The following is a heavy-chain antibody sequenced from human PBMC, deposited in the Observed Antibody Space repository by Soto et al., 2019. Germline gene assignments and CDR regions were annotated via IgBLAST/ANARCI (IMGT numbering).Heavy chain of an antibody. J-gene: IGHJ3*02. Sequence: SETLSLTCTVSGGSVSSSSYYWGWVRQPPGKGLEWIGCVYYSGSTNYNPSLKSRVTISVDKSKNQFSLKLSSVTAADTAVYYCARTVGSGRGRRRYDAFDIWGQGTMVTVSS. CDR2: VYYSGST. V-gene: IGHV4-61*05. D-gene: IGHD3-10*01. CDR3: ARTVGSGRGRRRYDAFDI. CDR1: GGSVSSSSYY.